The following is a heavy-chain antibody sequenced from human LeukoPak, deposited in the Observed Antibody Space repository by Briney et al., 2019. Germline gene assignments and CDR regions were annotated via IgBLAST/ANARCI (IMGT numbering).Heavy chain of an antibody. CDR3: AKDPPDSSSAHNSSWSFDN. CDR1: GGSISPYY. CDR2: IHSSGNT. Sequence: SETLSLTCTVSGGSISPYYWSWIRQPPGKGLEWIGRIHSSGNTNYNPSLKSRVTMSVDTSKNQFSLRLSSVTVADTAVYYCAKDPPDSSSAHNSSWSFDNWGQGTLVTVSS. D-gene: IGHD2/OR15-2a*01. J-gene: IGHJ4*02. V-gene: IGHV4-4*07.